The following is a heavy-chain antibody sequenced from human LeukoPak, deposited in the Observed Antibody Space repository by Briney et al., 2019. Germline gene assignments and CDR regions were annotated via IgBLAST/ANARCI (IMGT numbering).Heavy chain of an antibody. Sequence: GESLKISCKGSGYSFTSYWIGWVRQMPGKGLGWMGIIYPGDSDTRYSPSFHGQVAISADKSISTAYLQWSSLKASDTAMYYCARQGEQLVSRHFDYWGQGTLVTVSS. CDR2: IYPGDSDT. J-gene: IGHJ4*02. CDR1: GYSFTSYW. D-gene: IGHD6-6*01. CDR3: ARQGEQLVSRHFDY. V-gene: IGHV5-51*01.